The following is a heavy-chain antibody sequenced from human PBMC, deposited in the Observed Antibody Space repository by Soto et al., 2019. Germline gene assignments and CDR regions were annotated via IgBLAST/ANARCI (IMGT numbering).Heavy chain of an antibody. CDR3: ACYFCSGDCFLNYYYHCMYV. D-gene: IGHD2-21*02. CDR1: GGTFSSYG. V-gene: IGHV1-69*12. CDR2: IIPLFGTT. J-gene: IGHJ6*02. Sequence: QVQLVQSGAEVKKPGSSVKVSCKASGGTFSSYGISWVRQAPGQGLEWMGGIIPLFGTTNYAQKFQGRVTITADESTSTAYMELSCLRSEYMAVHYCACYFCSGDCFLNYYYHCMYVWGQGPTVTVSS.